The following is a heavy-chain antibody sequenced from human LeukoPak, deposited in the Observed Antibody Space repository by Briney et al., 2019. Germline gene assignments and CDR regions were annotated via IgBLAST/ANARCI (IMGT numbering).Heavy chain of an antibody. V-gene: IGHV4-59*08. D-gene: IGHD3-10*01. CDR2: IYYSGST. J-gene: IGHJ4*02. CDR3: ARHSFHYYGSGSPFDY. CDR1: GGSIGSDY. Sequence: PSETLSLTCTVSGGSIGSDYWTWIRQPPGKGLEWIGYIYYSGSTNYNPPLKSRVTISVDTSKNQFSLKLSSVTAADTAVYYCARHSFHYYGSGSPFDYWGQGTLVTVSS.